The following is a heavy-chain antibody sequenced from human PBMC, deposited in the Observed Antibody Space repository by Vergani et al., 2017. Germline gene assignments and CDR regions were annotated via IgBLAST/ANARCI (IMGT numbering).Heavy chain of an antibody. J-gene: IGHJ4*02. CDR1: GGSLSGYF. CDR3: ARGLDSESFRVPFDY. Sequence: QVQLQQWGAGLLKPSKTLSLTCAVNGGSLSGYFWTWIRQSPGKGLQWIGEIHHRGSTNYNPSLKTRVSISIDSSKRQFSLKLVSVTAADTAVYYCARGLDSESFRVPFDYWGQGTLVTVSS. CDR2: IHHRGST. V-gene: IGHV4-34*01. D-gene: IGHD1-26*01.